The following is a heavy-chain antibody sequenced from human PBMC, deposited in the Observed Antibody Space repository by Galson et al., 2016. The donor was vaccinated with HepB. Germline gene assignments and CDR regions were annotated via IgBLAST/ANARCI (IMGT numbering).Heavy chain of an antibody. D-gene: IGHD3-16*02. Sequence: SLRLSCAASGFTFSSYAMHWVRQAPGKGLEWVAVIWYDGSNKYYADSVKGRFTISRDNSKNTLYLQMNSLRAEDTAVYYCARSSYRLYYFDYWGQGTLVTVSS. J-gene: IGHJ4*02. CDR3: ARSSYRLYYFDY. V-gene: IGHV3-33*01. CDR2: IWYDGSNK. CDR1: GFTFSSYA.